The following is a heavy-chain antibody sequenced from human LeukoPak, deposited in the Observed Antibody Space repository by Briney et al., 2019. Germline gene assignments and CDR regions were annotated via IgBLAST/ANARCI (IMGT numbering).Heavy chain of an antibody. J-gene: IGHJ4*02. Sequence: SGTLSLTCAVSGDSISSGSWWNWVRQPPGKGLEWIGEISHSGTTLYNPSLTSRVTMSVDTSNNQFSLTLNSVTAADTAVYYCARVSIGEIDYWGQGTLVTVSS. D-gene: IGHD3-10*01. CDR2: ISHSGTT. CDR3: ARVSIGEIDY. CDR1: GDSISSGSW. V-gene: IGHV4-4*02.